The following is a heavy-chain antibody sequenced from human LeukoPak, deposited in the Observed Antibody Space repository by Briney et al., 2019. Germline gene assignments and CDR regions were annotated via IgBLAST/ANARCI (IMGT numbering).Heavy chain of an antibody. CDR2: IYHSGST. CDR1: GYSISSGYY. V-gene: IGHV4-38-2*01. D-gene: IGHD5-18*01. J-gene: IGHJ4*02. Sequence: PSETPSLTCAVSGYSISSGYYWGWIRQPPGKGLERIGSIYHSGSTYYNPSLRSRVTISVDTSKNQFSLKLSSVTAADTAVYYCARHQDMDTAMNYWGQGTLVTVSS. CDR3: ARHQDMDTAMNY.